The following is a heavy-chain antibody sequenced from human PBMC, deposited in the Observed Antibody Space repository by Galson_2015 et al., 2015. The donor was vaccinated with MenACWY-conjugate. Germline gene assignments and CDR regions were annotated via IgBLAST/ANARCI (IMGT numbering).Heavy chain of an antibody. CDR1: GFTFSTYA. Sequence: SLRLSCAASGFTFSTYAMSWVRQAPGKGLEWVSSISGSGRTTYYADSVKGRFTISRGNSRNTLYLQMNSLRAEDTAVYYCAKDRDYYGSGTYYKSGYFDYWGQGTLVTVSS. D-gene: IGHD3-10*01. J-gene: IGHJ4*02. CDR3: AKDRDYYGSGTYYKSGYFDY. V-gene: IGHV3-23*01. CDR2: ISGSGRTT.